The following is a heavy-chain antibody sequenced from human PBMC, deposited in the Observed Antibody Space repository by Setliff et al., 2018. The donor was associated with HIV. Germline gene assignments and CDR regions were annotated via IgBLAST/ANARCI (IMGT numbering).Heavy chain of an antibody. Sequence: SVKVSCKASGGTLSSYVVSWVRQAPGQGLEWMGGIIPIFGTANYAQNFGGRVTITADQSTTTSYLQLNSLRFEDTAIYYCASDSPAARFEELEDHYYYFMDVWGKGTTVTVS. D-gene: IGHD3-10*01. CDR2: IIPIFGTA. CDR3: ASDSPAARFEELEDHYYYFMDV. J-gene: IGHJ6*03. V-gene: IGHV1-69*13. CDR1: GGTLSSYV.